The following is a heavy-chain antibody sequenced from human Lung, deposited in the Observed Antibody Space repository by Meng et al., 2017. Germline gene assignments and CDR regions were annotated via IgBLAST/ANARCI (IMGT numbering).Heavy chain of an antibody. J-gene: IGHJ4*02. CDR2: IYWDDDK. Sequence: QFPFKPLCPPLVNPTPHLTLTCTFSGFALSTSGVGVGCIRQPPGKALEWLALIYWDDDKRYSPSLKSRLTITKDTSKNQVVLTMTNMDPVDTATYYCAHSPSTYGSGSYIFDYWGQGTLVTVSS. D-gene: IGHD3-10*01. CDR1: GFALSTSGVG. V-gene: IGHV2-5*02. CDR3: AHSPSTYGSGSYIFDY.